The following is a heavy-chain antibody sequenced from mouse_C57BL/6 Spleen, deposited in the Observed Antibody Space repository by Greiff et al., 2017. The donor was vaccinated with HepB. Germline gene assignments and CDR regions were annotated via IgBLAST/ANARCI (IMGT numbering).Heavy chain of an antibody. D-gene: IGHD2-5*01. CDR3: ARSADSNYWAY. J-gene: IGHJ3*01. CDR2: IYPRSGNT. V-gene: IGHV1-81*01. CDR1: GYTFTSYG. Sequence: VQLQQSGAELARPGASVKLSCTASGYTFTSYGISWVKQRTGQGLEWIGEIYPRSGNTYYNEKFKGKATLTADKSSSTAYMELRSLTSEDSAVYFCARSADSNYWAYWGQGTLVTVSA.